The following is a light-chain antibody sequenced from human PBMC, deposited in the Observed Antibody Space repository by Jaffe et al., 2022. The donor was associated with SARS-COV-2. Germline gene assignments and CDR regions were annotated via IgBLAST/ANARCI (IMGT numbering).Light chain of an antibody. CDR3: QQYATYWS. V-gene: IGKV1-5*03. J-gene: IGKJ1*01. CDR1: QSITTW. CDR2: KAS. Sequence: DIQMTQSPTTLSASVGDRVTITCRASQSITTWLAWYQQKPGKVPKVLIYKASNLKSGVPSRFTGSGSGTEFTLTISSLQPDDFATYYCQQYATYWSFGQGTTVEIK.